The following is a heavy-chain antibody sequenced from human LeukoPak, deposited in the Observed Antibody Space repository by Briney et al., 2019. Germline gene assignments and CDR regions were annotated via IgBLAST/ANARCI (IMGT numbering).Heavy chain of an antibody. D-gene: IGHD4-17*01. J-gene: IGHJ4*02. Sequence: GGSLRLSCAASGFTFSSYAMSWVRRASGKGLEWVGRIRSKAKNYETTYAPSVKGRFAISRDDSKNTAFLQMNGLKTEDTAMYYCTRPNYGDYADDYWGQGTLVTVSS. CDR1: GFTFSSYA. CDR3: TRPNYGDYADDY. CDR2: IRSKAKNYET. V-gene: IGHV3-73*01.